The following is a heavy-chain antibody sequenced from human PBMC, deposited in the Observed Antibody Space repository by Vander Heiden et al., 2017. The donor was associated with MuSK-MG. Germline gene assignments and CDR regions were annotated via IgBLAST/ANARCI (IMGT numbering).Heavy chain of an antibody. CDR2: IYYSGST. Sequence: QLQLQESGPGLVKPSETLSLTCTVSGGSISSSSYYWGWIRQPPGKGLEWIGSIYYSGSTYYNPSLKSRVTISVDTSKNQFSLKLSSVTAADTAVYYCARDGLLWFGELNYYYYGMDVWCQGTTVTVSS. J-gene: IGHJ6*02. V-gene: IGHV4-39*07. CDR1: GGSISSSSYY. CDR3: ARDGLLWFGELNYYYYGMDV. D-gene: IGHD3-10*01.